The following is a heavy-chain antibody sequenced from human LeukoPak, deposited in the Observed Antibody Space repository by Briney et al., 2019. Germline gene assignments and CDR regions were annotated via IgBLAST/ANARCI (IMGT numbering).Heavy chain of an antibody. V-gene: IGHV1-69*13. J-gene: IGHJ4*02. Sequence: SVKVSCKASGGTFSSYAISWVRQAPGQGLEWMGGIIPIFGTANYAQKFEGRVTITADESTSTAYMELSSLRSEDTAVYYCAREAYDSSGYYLRPLDYWGQGTLVTVSS. CDR2: IIPIFGTA. CDR1: GGTFSSYA. D-gene: IGHD3-22*01. CDR3: AREAYDSSGYYLRPLDY.